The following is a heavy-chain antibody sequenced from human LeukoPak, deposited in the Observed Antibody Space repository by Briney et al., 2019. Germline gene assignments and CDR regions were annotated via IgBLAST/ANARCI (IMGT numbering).Heavy chain of an antibody. CDR2: INPNSGGT. CDR1: GYTFTGYY. Sequence: GASVKVSCKASGYTFTGYYIHWVRQAPGQGLEWMGRINPNSGGTNYAQKFQGRVTMTRDTSISTAYMELSRLRSDDTAVYSRARDYDSSGYYYFNYWGQGTLVTVSS. CDR3: ARDYDSSGYYYFNY. V-gene: IGHV1-2*06. J-gene: IGHJ4*02. D-gene: IGHD3-22*01.